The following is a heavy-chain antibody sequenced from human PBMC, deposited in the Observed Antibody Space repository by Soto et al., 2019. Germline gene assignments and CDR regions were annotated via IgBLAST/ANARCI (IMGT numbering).Heavy chain of an antibody. Sequence: ASVKVSCKASGYAFITYAMHWVRQAPGQRLEWMGWINAGNGNTKYSQKFQGRVSITRDTSASTAYMELSSLRSEDTAVYYCARGIIVGGWYPYYFYYWGQGTLVTVSS. CDR3: ARGIIVGGWYPYYFYY. CDR1: GYAFITYA. J-gene: IGHJ4*02. V-gene: IGHV1-3*01. D-gene: IGHD6-19*01. CDR2: INAGNGNT.